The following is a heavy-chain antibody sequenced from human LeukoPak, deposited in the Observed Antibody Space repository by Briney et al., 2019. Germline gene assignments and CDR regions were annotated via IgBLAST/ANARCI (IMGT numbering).Heavy chain of an antibody. CDR3: ARNSGIAAGRFPYYYYYMDV. Sequence: PSEPLSLTCTVSGGSISSSSYYWGWIRQPPGKGLEWIGSIYYSGSTYYNPSLKSRVTISVDTSKNQFSLKLSSVTAADTAVYYCARNSGIAAGRFPYYYYYMDVWGKGTTVTISS. V-gene: IGHV4-39*01. CDR1: GGSISSSSYY. D-gene: IGHD6-13*01. CDR2: IYYSGST. J-gene: IGHJ6*03.